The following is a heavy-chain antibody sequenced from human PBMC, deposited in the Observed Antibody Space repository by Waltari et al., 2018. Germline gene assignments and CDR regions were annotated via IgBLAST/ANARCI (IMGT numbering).Heavy chain of an antibody. J-gene: IGHJ3*02. CDR2: IIPIFGTA. CDR3: ARDPLKYCSSTSCSGNAFDI. Sequence: QVQLVQSGAEVKKPGSSVKVSCKASGGPFRSYAISWVRQAPGQGAEWMGGIIPIFGTANYAQKFQGRVTITADESTSTAYMELSSLRSEDTAVYYCARDPLKYCSSTSCSGNAFDIWGQGTMVTVSS. D-gene: IGHD2-2*01. V-gene: IGHV1-69*01. CDR1: GGPFRSYA.